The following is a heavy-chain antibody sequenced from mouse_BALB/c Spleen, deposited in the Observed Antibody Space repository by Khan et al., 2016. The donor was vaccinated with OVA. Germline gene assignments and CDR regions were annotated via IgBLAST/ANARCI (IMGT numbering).Heavy chain of an antibody. Sequence: EVQLQESGPGLVKPSQSLSLTCTVTGYSITSGYGWNWIRQFPGNKLEWMAYISYSGSTNYNPSLKSRISITRDTSKNQFFLQLNSVTTEDTAKYDCARKARIKYWGQGTTLTVSS. J-gene: IGHJ2*01. CDR2: ISYSGST. V-gene: IGHV3-2*02. CDR3: ARKARIKY. CDR1: GYSITSGYG. D-gene: IGHD3-2*02.